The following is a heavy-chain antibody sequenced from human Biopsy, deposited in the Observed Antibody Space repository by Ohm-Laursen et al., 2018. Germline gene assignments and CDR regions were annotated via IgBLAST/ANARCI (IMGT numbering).Heavy chain of an antibody. CDR2: IIPLFNTA. Sequence: VKISCKASGGTFTNYAISWVRQAPGQGLEWVGGIIPLFNTANYAQKFQGRVTITADRSTTTAYIELSGLTSEDTAIYYCAKAGQTSGEYVVPRHFDSWGQGTRVTVSS. D-gene: IGHD2-15*01. CDR3: AKAGQTSGEYVVPRHFDS. CDR1: GGTFTNYA. V-gene: IGHV1-69*13. J-gene: IGHJ4*02.